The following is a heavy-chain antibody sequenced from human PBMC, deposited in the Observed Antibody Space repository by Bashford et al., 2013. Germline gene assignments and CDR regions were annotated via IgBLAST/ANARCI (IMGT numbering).Heavy chain of an antibody. CDR2: INHSGST. J-gene: IGHJ5*02. CDR3: ARGSSGTTFWFDP. Sequence: SETLSLTCGVYGGSFTDYYWNWIRQPPGKGLEWIGEINHSGSTNYNPSLKSRVTISVDTSKNQFSLKLSSVTAADTAVYYCARGSSGTTFWFDPWGQGTLVTVSS. CDR1: GGSFTDYY. D-gene: IGHD1-7*01. V-gene: IGHV4-34*01.